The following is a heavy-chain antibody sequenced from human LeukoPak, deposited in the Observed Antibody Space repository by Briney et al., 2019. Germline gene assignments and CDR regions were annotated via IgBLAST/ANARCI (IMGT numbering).Heavy chain of an antibody. D-gene: IGHD4-17*01. CDR3: GRDPNGDYVGAFEF. CDR2: IGGSGGYT. V-gene: IGHV3-23*01. CDR1: DFTFAAYA. J-gene: IGHJ3*01. Sequence: GGSLRLSCLGSDFTFAAYAMTWVRLTPGKGLEGFSSIGGSGGYTRYADSVRGRFAISRDNSKNTLYLQMSSLRVEDTAIYYCGRDPNGDYVGAFEFWGQGTLVSVST.